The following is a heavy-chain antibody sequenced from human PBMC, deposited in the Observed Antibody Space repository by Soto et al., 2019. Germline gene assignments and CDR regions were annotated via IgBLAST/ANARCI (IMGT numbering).Heavy chain of an antibody. CDR1: GFTFSSYA. V-gene: IGHV3-23*01. D-gene: IGHD2-15*01. J-gene: IGHJ5*02. CDR2: ISGSGGST. Sequence: GGSLRLSCAASGFTFSSYAMSWVRQAPGKGLEWVSAISGSGGSTYYADSVKGRFTISRDNSKNTLYLQMNSLRAEDTAVYYCAKDLLGYCSGGSCLLGNWFDPWGQGTLVTVSS. CDR3: AKDLLGYCSGGSCLLGNWFDP.